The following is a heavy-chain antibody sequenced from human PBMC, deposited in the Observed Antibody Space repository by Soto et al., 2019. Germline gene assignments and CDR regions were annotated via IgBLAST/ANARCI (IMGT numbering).Heavy chain of an antibody. CDR1: GFKFRNYA. D-gene: IGHD3-22*01. CDR3: ARAHTMMILDRFDP. V-gene: IGHV3-33*01. CDR2: IWFDGSKK. Sequence: VGSLRLSCAASGFKFRNYAIHWVRQAPGKGLEWLAVIWFDGSKKYYADSVKGRFTISRDNSKNTVYLDMNSLTAGDSGVFYCARAHTMMILDRFDPWGHGTLVTVSS. J-gene: IGHJ5*02.